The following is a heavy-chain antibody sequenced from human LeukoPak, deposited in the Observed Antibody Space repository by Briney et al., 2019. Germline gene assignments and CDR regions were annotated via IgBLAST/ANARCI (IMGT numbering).Heavy chain of an antibody. CDR3: ARDGSGSGDY. J-gene: IGHJ4*02. CDR1: ETTLSSSG. Sequence: PGGPLNFSGLAPETTLSSSGMTWFRKLPGKGLEWVANIKPDGSVKYYADSVKGRFTVSRDNAENSLYLQMNSLRTEDTAVYYCARDGSGSGDYWGQGTLVTVSS. CDR2: IKPDGSVK. V-gene: IGHV3-7*01. D-gene: IGHD2-15*01.